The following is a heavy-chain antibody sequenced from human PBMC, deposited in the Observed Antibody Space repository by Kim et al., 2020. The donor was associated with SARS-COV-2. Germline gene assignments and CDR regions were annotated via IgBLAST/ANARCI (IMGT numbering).Heavy chain of an antibody. CDR3: ARVRYCSGGSCKLFDP. CDR1: GGSVSSGSYY. D-gene: IGHD2-15*01. Sequence: SETLSLTCTVSGGSVSSGSYYWSWIRQPPGKGLEWIGYIYYSGSTNYNPSLKSRVTISVDTSKNQFSLKLSSVTAADTAVYYCARVRYCSGGSCKLFDPWGQGTLVTVSS. CDR2: IYYSGST. V-gene: IGHV4-61*01. J-gene: IGHJ5*02.